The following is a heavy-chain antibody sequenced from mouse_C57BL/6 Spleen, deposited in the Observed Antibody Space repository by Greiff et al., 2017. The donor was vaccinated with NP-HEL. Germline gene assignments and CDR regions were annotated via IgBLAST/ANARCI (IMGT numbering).Heavy chain of an antibody. D-gene: IGHD1-1*01. CDR2: ISGGGGNT. CDR3: ARLGVYYGSSFDY. CDR1: GFTFSSYT. J-gene: IGHJ2*01. V-gene: IGHV5-9*01. Sequence: EVKVEESGGGLVKPGGSLKLSCAASGFTFSSYTMSWVRQTPEKRLEWVATISGGGGNTYYPDSVKGRFTISRDNAKNTLYLQMSSLRSEDTALYYCARLGVYYGSSFDYWGQGTTLTVSS.